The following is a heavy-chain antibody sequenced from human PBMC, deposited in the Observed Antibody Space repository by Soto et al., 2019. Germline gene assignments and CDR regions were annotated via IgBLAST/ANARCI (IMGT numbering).Heavy chain of an antibody. V-gene: IGHV1-8*01. Sequence: ASVKVSCKASGYTFTSYDINWVRQATGQGLEYLGWMNPNSGNTAYVQKIQGRVTMTWDTSITTANMELSSLRSEDTAVYFCARGIKYGAYSRWFDPWGQGTLVTVSS. CDR3: ARGIKYGAYSRWFDP. CDR1: GYTFTSYD. J-gene: IGHJ5*02. D-gene: IGHD4-17*01. CDR2: MNPNSGNT.